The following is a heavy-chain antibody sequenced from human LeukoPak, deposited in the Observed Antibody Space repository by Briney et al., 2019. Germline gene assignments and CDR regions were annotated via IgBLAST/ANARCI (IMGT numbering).Heavy chain of an antibody. Sequence: PSETLSPTCAVSGGSITTTDFDWAWIRQPPGQGFEWIATIPSSGKAYYYPSLMSRVTISVDTSKNQFSLDVTSVTAADTGLFYCARFKGGTGFDYWGRGILVIVS. V-gene: IGHV4-39*01. D-gene: IGHD1-26*01. CDR2: IPSSGKA. CDR3: ARFKGGTGFDY. J-gene: IGHJ4*02. CDR1: GGSITTTDFD.